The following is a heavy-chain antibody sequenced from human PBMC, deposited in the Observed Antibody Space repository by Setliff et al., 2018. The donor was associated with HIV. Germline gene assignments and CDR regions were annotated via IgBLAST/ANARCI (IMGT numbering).Heavy chain of an antibody. D-gene: IGHD2-2*01. J-gene: IGHJ4*02. CDR2: INPSGGST. CDR1: GYTFTNYY. V-gene: IGHV1-46*01. Sequence: ASVKVSCKASGYTFTNYYMHWVRQAPGQGLEWMGIINPSGGSTSHEQKFQGRVNMTRDTSTSTVHMEVSSLRSEDTAVYYCAREGSFVPAAPLGNGNRILDFWGQGTLVTVSS. CDR3: AREGSFVPAAPLGNGNRILDF.